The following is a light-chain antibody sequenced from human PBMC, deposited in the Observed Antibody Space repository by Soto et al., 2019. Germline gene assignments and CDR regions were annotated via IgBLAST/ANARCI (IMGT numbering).Light chain of an antibody. Sequence: DIQMTQSPSTLSGSVGDRVTITCRASQTISSWLAWYQQKPGKAPKLLIYTASSLQSGVPSRFSGSGSGTEFTLSISSLQPDDSATYYCQQYNTFSTFGQGTKVDIK. V-gene: IGKV1-5*01. CDR3: QQYNTFST. CDR1: QTISSW. CDR2: TAS. J-gene: IGKJ1*01.